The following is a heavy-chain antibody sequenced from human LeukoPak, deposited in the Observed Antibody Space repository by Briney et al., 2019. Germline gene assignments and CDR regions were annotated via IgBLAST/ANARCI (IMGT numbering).Heavy chain of an antibody. J-gene: IGHJ4*02. V-gene: IGHV1-18*01. CDR2: ISAYNGNT. Sequence: ASVKVSCKASGYTFTTYGISWLRQAPGQGLEWMGWISAYNGNTNYAQKLQGRVTMTTDTSTSTAYMELRSLRSDDTAVYYCAVDTAMGGGFDYWGQGTLVTVSS. CDR1: GYTFTTYG. CDR3: AVDTAMGGGFDY. D-gene: IGHD5-18*01.